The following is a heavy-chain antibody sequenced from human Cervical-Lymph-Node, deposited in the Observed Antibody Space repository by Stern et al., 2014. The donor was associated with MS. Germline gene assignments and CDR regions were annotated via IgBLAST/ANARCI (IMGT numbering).Heavy chain of an antibody. CDR2: LSPDESYT. CDR3: AGVVSPRDAFDI. V-gene: IGHV5-51*01. CDR1: GYSFTSYW. D-gene: IGHD4-23*01. Sequence: VQLVQSGGEVKQPGESLKISCKGSGYSFTSYWIGWVRQIPGKGLEWMGILSPDESYTRYAPSFQGPVTISPDTSLSTAYLQGTDLKASDTAIYHCAGVVSPRDAFDIWGQGARVTVSS. J-gene: IGHJ3*02.